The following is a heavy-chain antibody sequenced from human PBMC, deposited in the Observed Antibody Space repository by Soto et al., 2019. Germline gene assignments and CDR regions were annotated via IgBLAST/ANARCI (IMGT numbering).Heavy chain of an antibody. J-gene: IGHJ5*02. Sequence: SETLSLTCTVSGASITSYFWTWIRQPPGKGLEWIGYIHYSGSSRYSPSLKSRLTLSVDTSKNQFSLNLSSVTAADTAVYYCPRGWRWFDPWCQGILVNVS. V-gene: IGHV4-59*01. CDR1: GASITSYF. D-gene: IGHD2-15*01. CDR3: PRGWRWFDP. CDR2: IHYSGSS.